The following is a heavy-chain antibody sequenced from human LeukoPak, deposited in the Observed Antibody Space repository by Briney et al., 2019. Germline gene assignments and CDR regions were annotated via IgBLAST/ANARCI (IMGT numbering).Heavy chain of an antibody. CDR1: GFTFSSYG. CDR3: AKDRFLEGDYPPYYYHYGMDV. V-gene: IGHV3-30*18. J-gene: IGHJ6*02. Sequence: PGGSLRLSCAASGFTFSSYGMHWVRQAPGKGLEWVAVISYDGSNKYYADSVKGRFTISRDNSKNTLYLQMNSLRAEDTAVYYCAKDRFLEGDYPPYYYHYGMDVWGQGTTVTVSS. CDR2: ISYDGSNK. D-gene: IGHD3-3*01.